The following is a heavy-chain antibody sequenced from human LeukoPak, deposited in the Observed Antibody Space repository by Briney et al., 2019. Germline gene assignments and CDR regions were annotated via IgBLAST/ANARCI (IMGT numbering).Heavy chain of an antibody. J-gene: IGHJ4*02. Sequence: PGGSLRLSCAASGFDVSINYMNWIRQSPEKGLEWVSIIHNDGSTYYADSVKGRFTVSRDNSKNTVSLQMDSLRVDDTGIYYCARGFLQLTPYYFDYWGQGAPVTVSS. D-gene: IGHD1-1*01. CDR2: IHNDGST. CDR3: ARGFLQLTPYYFDY. V-gene: IGHV3-66*01. CDR1: GFDVSINY.